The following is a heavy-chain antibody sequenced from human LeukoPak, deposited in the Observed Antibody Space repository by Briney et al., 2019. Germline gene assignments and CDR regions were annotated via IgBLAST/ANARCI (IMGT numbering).Heavy chain of an antibody. CDR1: GFTFSSYS. J-gene: IGHJ6*02. CDR3: ARVGGGYCSGGSCSYYYYYGMDV. CDR2: ISSSSSYI. D-gene: IGHD2-15*01. Sequence: PGGSLRLSCAASGFTFSSYSMNWVRQAPGKGLEGVSSISSSSSYIYYADSVKGRFTISRDNAKNSLYLQMNSLRAEDTAVYYCARVGGGYCSGGSCSYYYYYGMDVWGQGTTVTVSS. V-gene: IGHV3-21*01.